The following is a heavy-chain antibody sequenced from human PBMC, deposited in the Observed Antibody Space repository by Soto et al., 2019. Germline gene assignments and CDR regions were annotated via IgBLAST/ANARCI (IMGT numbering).Heavy chain of an antibody. V-gene: IGHV4-31*03. CDR2: IYYSGSS. Sequence: QVQLQESGPGLVKPSQTLSLTCTVSGGSISSGGYYWSWIRQHPGKCREWIGYIYYSGSSYYNPSLKSRVTTSVDTSKNQFSLKLSSVTAADTAVYYCASLRPYYYYGMDVWGQGTTVTVSS. CDR3: ASLRPYYYYGMDV. J-gene: IGHJ6*02. CDR1: GGSISSGGYY.